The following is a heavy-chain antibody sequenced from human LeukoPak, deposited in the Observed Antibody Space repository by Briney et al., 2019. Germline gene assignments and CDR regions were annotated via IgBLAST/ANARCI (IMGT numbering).Heavy chain of an antibody. Sequence: SETLSLTCALYGGSLSGYYWRWIRHPAERGLEWIGEIKHSGSTNYNPSLMSRVNISVDTSKNQYALKLSSVNDADTAVYYCARRGVVPAAIVRSLNDKNENWFDPWGQGTLVTVSS. D-gene: IGHD2-2*01. CDR3: ARRGVVPAAIVRSLNDKNENWFDP. CDR2: IKHSGST. V-gene: IGHV4-34*01. J-gene: IGHJ5*02. CDR1: GGSLSGYY.